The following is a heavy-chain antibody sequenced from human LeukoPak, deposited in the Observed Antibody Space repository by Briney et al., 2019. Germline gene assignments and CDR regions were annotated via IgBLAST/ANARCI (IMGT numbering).Heavy chain of an antibody. CDR3: AREWYITGTTDGMDV. D-gene: IGHD1-14*01. CDR1: GYTSTSYG. Sequence: ASVKVSCKASGYTSTSYGISWVRQAPGQGLEWMGWISAYNGNTNYAQKLRGRVTMTTDTSTSTAYMELRSLRSDDTAVYYCAREWYITGTTDGMDVWGQGTTVTVSS. J-gene: IGHJ6*02. CDR2: ISAYNGNT. V-gene: IGHV1-18*01.